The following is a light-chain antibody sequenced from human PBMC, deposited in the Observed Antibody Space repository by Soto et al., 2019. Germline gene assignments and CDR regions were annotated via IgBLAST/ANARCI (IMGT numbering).Light chain of an antibody. Sequence: QSVLTQPASVSGSPGQSITISCTGTSSDVGNYNLVSWYQQHPGKAPKLMIYDVNQRPSGVSDRFSGSKSGNTASLTISGLQAEDEVDYYCGSYAGSYPWLSAEGTKVPS. CDR2: DVN. CDR3: GSYAGSYPWL. V-gene: IGLV2-23*02. J-gene: IGLJ3*02. CDR1: SSDVGNYNL.